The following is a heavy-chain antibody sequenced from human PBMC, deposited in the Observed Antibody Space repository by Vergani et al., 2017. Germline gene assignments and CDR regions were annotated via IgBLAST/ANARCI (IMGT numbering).Heavy chain of an antibody. D-gene: IGHD3-10*01. J-gene: IGHJ6*02. V-gene: IGHV4-4*07. CDR3: ARDSGGSGSYYLPGPNYYYYYGMDV. Sequence: QVQLQESGPGLVKPSATLSLTCTVSGGSISSYYWSWIRQPAGKGLEWIGRIYTSGSTNYNPSLKSRVTMSVDTSKNQFSLKLSSVTAADTAVYYCARDSGGSGSYYLPGPNYYYYYGMDVWGQGTTVTVSS. CDR1: GGSISSYY. CDR2: IYTSGST.